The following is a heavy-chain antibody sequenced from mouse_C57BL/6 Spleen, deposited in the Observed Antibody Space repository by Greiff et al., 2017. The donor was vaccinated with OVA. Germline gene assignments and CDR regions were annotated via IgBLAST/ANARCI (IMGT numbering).Heavy chain of an antibody. J-gene: IGHJ4*01. CDR3: ARPPDY. CDR2: INPGSGGT. CDR1: GYAFTNYL. Sequence: VQGVESGAELVRPGTSVKVSCKASGYAFTNYLIEWVKQRPGQGLEWIGVINPGSGGTNYNEKFKGKATLTADKSSSTAYMQLSSLTSEDSAVYFCARPPDYWGQGTSVTVSS. V-gene: IGHV1-54*01.